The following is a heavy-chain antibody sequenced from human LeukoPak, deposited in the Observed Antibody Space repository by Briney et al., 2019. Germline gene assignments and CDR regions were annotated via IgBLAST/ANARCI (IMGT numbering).Heavy chain of an antibody. D-gene: IGHD3-10*01. Sequence: GGSLRLSCAASGFTFSSYEMNWVRQAPGKGLEWVSSISSGARTIYYTDSVKGRFTISRDNAKNSLYLQMNSLRVEGTAVYYCVRGKANYGSGSDVWGKGTTVTVSS. V-gene: IGHV3-48*03. J-gene: IGHJ6*04. CDR3: VRGKANYGSGSDV. CDR1: GFTFSSYE. CDR2: ISSGARTI.